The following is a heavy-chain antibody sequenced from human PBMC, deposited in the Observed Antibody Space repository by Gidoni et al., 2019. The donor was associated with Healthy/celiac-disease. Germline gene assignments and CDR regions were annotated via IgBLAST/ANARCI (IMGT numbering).Heavy chain of an antibody. CDR1: GFTFSSYE. CDR3: ARDPVYCSSTSCYVGGYYYYGMDV. D-gene: IGHD2-2*01. J-gene: IGHJ6*02. Sequence: EVQLVESGGGLVQPGGSLRLSCAASGFTFSSYEMNWVRQAPGKGLEWVSYISSSGSTIYYADSVKGRFTISRDNAKNSLYLQMNSLRAEDTAVYYCARDPVYCSSTSCYVGGYYYYGMDVWGQGTTVTVSS. CDR2: ISSSGSTI. V-gene: IGHV3-48*03.